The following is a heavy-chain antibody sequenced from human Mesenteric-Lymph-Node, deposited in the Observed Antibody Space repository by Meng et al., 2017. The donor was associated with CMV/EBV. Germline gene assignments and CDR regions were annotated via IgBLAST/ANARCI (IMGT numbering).Heavy chain of an antibody. CDR1: GFTVSSNY. J-gene: IGHJ4*02. Sequence: GESLKISCAASGFTVSSNYMNWVRQAPGKGLEWVSVIYSGGNTYYADSVKGRFTISRDNSKNTLYLQMNSLRAEDTAVYYCAKDTHYYDSSGYWEDWGQGTLVTVSS. CDR2: IYSGGNT. V-gene: IGHV3-53*01. CDR3: AKDTHYYDSSGYWED. D-gene: IGHD3-22*01.